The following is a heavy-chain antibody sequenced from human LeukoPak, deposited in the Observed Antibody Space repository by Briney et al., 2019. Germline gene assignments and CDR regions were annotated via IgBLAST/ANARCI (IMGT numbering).Heavy chain of an antibody. D-gene: IGHD3-10*01. Sequence: ASVKVSCKASGYTFTSYYMHWVRQAPGQGLEWMGITNPSGGSRSYAQKFQGRVTMTRDTYTSTVYMELSSLRSGDTAVYYCARGDRMVRGVEAFDYWGQGTLVTVSS. CDR3: ARGDRMVRGVEAFDY. CDR2: TNPSGGSR. J-gene: IGHJ4*02. CDR1: GYTFTSYY. V-gene: IGHV1-46*01.